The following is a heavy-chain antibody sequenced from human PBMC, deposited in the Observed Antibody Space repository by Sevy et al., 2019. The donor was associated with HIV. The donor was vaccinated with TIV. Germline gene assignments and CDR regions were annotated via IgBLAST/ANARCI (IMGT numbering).Heavy chain of an antibody. CDR3: AREGGVATTGDHDAFDI. D-gene: IGHD7-27*01. CDR1: GDTFSTYG. Sequence: ASVKVSCKASGDTFSTYGLSWVRQAPGQGLEWMGGIIPIFGTPNYAQKFQGRVTITVDESASTAYMELSSLGSEDTALYYCAREGGVATTGDHDAFDIWGHGTLVTVSS. V-gene: IGHV1-69*13. CDR2: IIPIFGTP. J-gene: IGHJ3*02.